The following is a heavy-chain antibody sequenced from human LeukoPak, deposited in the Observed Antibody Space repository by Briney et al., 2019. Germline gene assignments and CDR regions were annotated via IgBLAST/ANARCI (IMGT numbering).Heavy chain of an antibody. CDR3: ARDRVAVAGTGDAFDI. CDR1: GFTFTGYY. Sequence: ASVKVSCKTSGFTFTGYYVHWVRQAPGQGLEWMGWINLNSGGTTYAQNFQGRVTMTRDTSISTAYMELSRLRSDDTAVYYCARDRVAVAGTGDAFDIWGQGTMVTVSS. CDR2: INLNSGGT. J-gene: IGHJ3*02. V-gene: IGHV1-2*02. D-gene: IGHD6-19*01.